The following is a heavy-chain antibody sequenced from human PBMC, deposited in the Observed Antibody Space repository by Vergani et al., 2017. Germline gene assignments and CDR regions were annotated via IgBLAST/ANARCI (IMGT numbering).Heavy chain of an antibody. CDR3: AAYCSITSCSXFDY. Sequence: EVQLLESGGGLVQPGGSLRLSCAASGFTFSSYAMSWVRQAPGKGLEWVSAISGSGSSTYYADSVKGRFTISRDNSKNTLYLQMNSLRAEDTAVYYCAAYCSITSCSXFDYWGQGTLVTVSS. V-gene: IGHV3-23*01. J-gene: IGHJ4*02. CDR2: ISGSGSST. D-gene: IGHD2-2*01. CDR1: GFTFSSYA.